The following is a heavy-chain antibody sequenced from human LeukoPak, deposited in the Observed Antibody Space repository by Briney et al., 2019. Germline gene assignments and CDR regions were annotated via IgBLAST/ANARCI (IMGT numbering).Heavy chain of an antibody. D-gene: IGHD6-19*01. CDR1: GYTFTGYY. J-gene: IGHJ4*02. Sequence: ASVKVSCKASGYTFTGYYMHWVRQAPGQGLEWMGWINPNSGGTNYAQKFQGRVTMTRDTSISTAYMELSRLRSDDTAVYYCARGLGGVTGYCSGWYFRYFDYWGQGTLVTVSS. CDR2: INPNSGGT. CDR3: ARGLGGVTGYCSGWYFRYFDY. V-gene: IGHV1-2*02.